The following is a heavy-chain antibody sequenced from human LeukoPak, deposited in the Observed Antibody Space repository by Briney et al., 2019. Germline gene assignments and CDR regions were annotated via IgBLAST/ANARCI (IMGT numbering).Heavy chain of an antibody. V-gene: IGHV1-69*13. CDR3: ARTTHIAVAGTGGD. Sequence: SVRVSCKTSGYTLTDFGLSWVRQAPGQGLEWMGGIIPIFGTANYAQKFQGRVTITADESTSTAYMELSSLRSEDTAVYYCARTTHIAVAGTGGDWGQGTLVTVSS. CDR1: GYTLTDFG. D-gene: IGHD6-19*01. J-gene: IGHJ4*02. CDR2: IIPIFGTA.